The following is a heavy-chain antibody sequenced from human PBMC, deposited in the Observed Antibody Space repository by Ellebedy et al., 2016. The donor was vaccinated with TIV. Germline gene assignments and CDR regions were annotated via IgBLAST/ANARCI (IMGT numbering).Heavy chain of an antibody. J-gene: IGHJ6*02. CDR1: GYSFASYG. CDR3: AAPYGDLYYYYYGMDV. D-gene: IGHD4-17*01. Sequence: SVKVSXXASGYSFASYGISWVRQAPGQGLEWIGWIVVGSGNTNYAQKFQERVTITRDMSTSTAYMELSSRRSEDTAVYYCAAPYGDLYYYYYGMDVWGQGTTVTVSS. CDR2: IVVGSGNT. V-gene: IGHV1-58*02.